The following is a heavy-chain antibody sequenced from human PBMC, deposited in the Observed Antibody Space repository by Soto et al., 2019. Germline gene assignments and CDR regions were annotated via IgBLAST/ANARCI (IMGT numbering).Heavy chain of an antibody. Sequence: QVQLQESGTGLVKPSGTLSLTCAVSGGSISSNNWWSWVRQPPGKGLEWIGEIYHSGSTNYNPSLKSRFTISVDKSKNQFSLKLSSVTAADTAVYYCARDQVAGTYFDYWGQGTLVTVSS. CDR2: IYHSGST. D-gene: IGHD6-19*01. V-gene: IGHV4-4*02. CDR1: GGSISSNNW. J-gene: IGHJ4*02. CDR3: ARDQVAGTYFDY.